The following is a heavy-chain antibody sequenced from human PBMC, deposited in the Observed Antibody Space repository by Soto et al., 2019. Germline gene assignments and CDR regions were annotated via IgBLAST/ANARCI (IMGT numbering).Heavy chain of an antibody. V-gene: IGHV4-39*02. Sequence: SEPLSLTCTVSGGSISSSSYYWGWIRQPPGKGLEWIGSIYYSGSTYYNPSLKSRVTISVDTSKNQFSLKLSSVTAADTAVYYCAKDQWIAAAGTGNAKYSYYGMDGSGQGSTVTVSS. D-gene: IGHD6-13*01. CDR3: AKDQWIAAAGTGNAKYSYYGMDG. J-gene: IGHJ6*02. CDR1: GGSISSSSYY. CDR2: IYYSGST.